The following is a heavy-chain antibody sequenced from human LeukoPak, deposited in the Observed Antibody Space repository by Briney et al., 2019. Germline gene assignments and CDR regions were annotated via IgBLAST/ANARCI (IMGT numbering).Heavy chain of an antibody. CDR1: GFTFGDYY. J-gene: IGHJ5*02. CDR2: ISSSGSTI. V-gene: IGHV3-11*01. Sequence: GGSLRLSCAASGFTFGDYYMSWIRQAPGKGLEWVSYISSSGSTIYYADSVKGRFTISRDNAKNSLYLQMNSLRAEDTAVYYCAREPQFSPSWFDPWGQGTLVTVSS. CDR3: AREPQFSPSWFDP.